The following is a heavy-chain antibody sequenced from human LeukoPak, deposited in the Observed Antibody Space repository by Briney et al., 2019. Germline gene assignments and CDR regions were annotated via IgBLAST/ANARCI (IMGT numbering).Heavy chain of an antibody. CDR1: GYTFTSYA. J-gene: IGHJ4*02. Sequence: ASVKVSCKASGYTFTSYAMHWVRQAPGQGLEWMGWINTNTGNPTYVQGFTGRFVFSLDTSVSTAYLQISSLKAEDTAVYYCARLTLGYDSSGYFSYWGQGTLVTVSS. CDR3: ARLTLGYDSSGYFSY. CDR2: INTNTGNP. V-gene: IGHV7-4-1*02. D-gene: IGHD3-22*01.